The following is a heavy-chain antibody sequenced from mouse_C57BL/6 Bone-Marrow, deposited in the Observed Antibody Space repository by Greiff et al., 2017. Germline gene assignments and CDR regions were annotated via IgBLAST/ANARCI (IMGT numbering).Heavy chain of an antibody. CDR3: ARGDYCGSPWFAY. CDR2: IHPNSGST. J-gene: IGHJ3*01. CDR1: GYTFPSYW. Sequence: QVQLQQPGAELVKPGVSVKLSCKSSGYTFPSYWMHWVKQRPGQGLEWIGMIHPNSGSTNYNEKFKSKVTLTVDKSYSTAYMQLSSLTSEDSAVYYSARGDYCGSPWFAYWGQGTLVTVSA. V-gene: IGHV1-64*01. D-gene: IGHD1-1*01.